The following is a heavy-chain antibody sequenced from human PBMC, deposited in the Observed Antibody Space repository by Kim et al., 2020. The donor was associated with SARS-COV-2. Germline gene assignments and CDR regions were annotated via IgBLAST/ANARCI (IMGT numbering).Heavy chain of an antibody. Sequence: GGSLRLSCAASGFTFSNAWMYWVRQAPGKGLEWVGRIRSKTDGGATDYAAHLKGRFTISRDDSKNTVYLQINSLETEDAAVYYCVTYCSSEKCYTRLDHWGKGTLVTVSS. V-gene: IGHV3-15*01. J-gene: IGHJ1*01. CDR1: GFTFSNAW. D-gene: IGHD6-13*01. CDR3: VTYCSSEKCYTRLDH. CDR2: IRSKTDGGAT.